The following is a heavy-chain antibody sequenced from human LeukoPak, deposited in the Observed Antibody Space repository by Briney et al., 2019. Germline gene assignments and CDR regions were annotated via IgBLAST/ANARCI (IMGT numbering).Heavy chain of an antibody. CDR3: AKPEAGPISRVGASLDY. D-gene: IGHD1-26*01. J-gene: IGHJ4*02. CDR2: ISYDGSNK. V-gene: IGHV3-30*18. Sequence: PGRSLRLSCAASGFTFSSYGMHWVRQAPGKGLEWVAVISYDGSNKYYADSVKGRFTISRDNSKNTLYLQMNSLRAEDTAVYYCAKPEAGPISRVGASLDYWGQGTLVTVSS. CDR1: GFTFSSYG.